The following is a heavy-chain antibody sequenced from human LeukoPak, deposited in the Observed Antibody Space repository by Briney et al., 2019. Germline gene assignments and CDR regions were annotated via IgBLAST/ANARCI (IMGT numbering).Heavy chain of an antibody. CDR3: ARRPLFSSGWYEGENYFDY. Sequence: GESQKISCKGSRYSFTNYWIGWVRQMPGKGLEWMGTIYPGDSGTRYSPSFQGQVTISADKSISTDYLQWSSLKASDTAMYYCARRPLFSSGWYEGENYFDYWGQGTLVTVSS. V-gene: IGHV5-51*01. J-gene: IGHJ4*02. CDR2: IYPGDSGT. CDR1: RYSFTNYW. D-gene: IGHD6-19*01.